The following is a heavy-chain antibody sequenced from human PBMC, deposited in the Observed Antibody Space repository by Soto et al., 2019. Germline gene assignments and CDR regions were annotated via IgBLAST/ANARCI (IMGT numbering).Heavy chain of an antibody. J-gene: IGHJ4*02. CDR2: IYYSGPS. Sequence: SETLSLTCTVSGGSVSRDSNFWSWIRQPPGKGLEWIGYIYYSGPSRYNPSLESRVTISIDSSKNQVSLTLTPVTAADTAVYYCARGYSHYAHWGQGTLVPVPS. D-gene: IGHD4-4*01. V-gene: IGHV4-61*01. CDR3: ARGYSHYAH. CDR1: GGSVSRDSNF.